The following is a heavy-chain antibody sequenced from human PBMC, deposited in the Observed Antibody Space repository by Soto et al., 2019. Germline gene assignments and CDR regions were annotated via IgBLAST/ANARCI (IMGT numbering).Heavy chain of an antibody. Sequence: SETLSLTCPVSAGSISSYFWSWIRQPPGRGLEWIGHIHYSGSTNYNPSLKSRVTISVDTSKNQVSLKLSSVTAAATAMYFCARQVGSAWPPYYHDMDVWGQGTTVTVSS. CDR2: IHYSGST. CDR1: AGSISSYF. J-gene: IGHJ6*02. CDR3: ARQVGSAWPPYYHDMDV. D-gene: IGHD6-25*01. V-gene: IGHV4-59*08.